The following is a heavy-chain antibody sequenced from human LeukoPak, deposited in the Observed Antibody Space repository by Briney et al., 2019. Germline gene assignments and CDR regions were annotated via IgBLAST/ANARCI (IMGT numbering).Heavy chain of an antibody. CDR1: GGSISSYY. V-gene: IGHV4-4*07. Sequence: SETLSLTCTVSGGSISSYYWSWIRQPAGKGLEWIGRIYTSGSTNYNPSLKSRVTMSVDTSKNQFSLKLSSVTAADTAVYYCARWGQWEERDAFDIWGQGTMVTVSS. CDR2: IYTSGST. CDR3: ARWGQWEERDAFDI. D-gene: IGHD1-26*01. J-gene: IGHJ3*02.